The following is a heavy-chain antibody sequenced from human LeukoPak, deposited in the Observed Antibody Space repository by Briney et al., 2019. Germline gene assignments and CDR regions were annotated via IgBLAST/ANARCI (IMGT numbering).Heavy chain of an antibody. CDR3: ARVVKGYSAYYFNF. CDR2: ISPDSGVT. D-gene: IGHD4-23*01. J-gene: IGHJ4*02. CDR1: AYTFTDYY. Sequence: GASVKVSCKASAYTFTDYYKHWVRQAPGQGLECMGWISPDSGVTNYAQKFQGRVTMTRDTSISTAYMELSRLTSDDTAVYYCARVVKGYSAYYFNFWGQGTLVTVSS. V-gene: IGHV1-2*02.